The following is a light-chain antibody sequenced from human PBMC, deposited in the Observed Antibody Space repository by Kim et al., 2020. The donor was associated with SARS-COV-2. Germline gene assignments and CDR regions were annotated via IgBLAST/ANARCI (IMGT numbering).Light chain of an antibody. CDR1: NIGSKS. J-gene: IGLJ3*02. CDR2: YDS. V-gene: IGLV3-21*04. CDR3: QVWDSSSDHRV. Sequence: SYELTQPPSVSVAPGKTARITCGGNNIGSKSVHWYQQKPGQAPVLVIYYDSDRPSRIPERFSGPNSGNTATLTISRVEAGDEADYYCQVWDSSSDHRVFGGGTQLTVL.